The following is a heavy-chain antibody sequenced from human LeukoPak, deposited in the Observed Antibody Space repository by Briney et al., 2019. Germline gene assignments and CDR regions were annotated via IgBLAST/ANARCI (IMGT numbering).Heavy chain of an antibody. CDR2: INHSGST. CDR1: GGSFSGYY. V-gene: IGHV4-34*01. D-gene: IGHD1-26*01. J-gene: IGHJ2*01. CDR3: ARGRSGSYYRGYFDL. Sequence: KPSETLSLTCAVYGGSFSGYYWSWIRQPPGKGLEWIGEINHSGSTNYNPSLKSRVTISVDTSKNQFSLKLSSVTAADTAVYYCARGRSGSYYRGYFDLWGRGTLVTVSS.